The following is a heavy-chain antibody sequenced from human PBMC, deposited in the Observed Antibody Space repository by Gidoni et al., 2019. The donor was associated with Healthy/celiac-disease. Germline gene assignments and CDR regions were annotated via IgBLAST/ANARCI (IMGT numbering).Heavy chain of an antibody. J-gene: IGHJ4*02. CDR3: ARDRFSGSHLDY. V-gene: IGHV3-33*01. CDR2: IWYDGSNK. CDR1: GFTFSSYG. D-gene: IGHD1-26*01. Sequence: QVQLVESGGVVVQPGRSLSLSCAASGFTFSSYGMHWVRQAPGKGLEWVAVIWYDGSNKYYADSVKGRFTISRDNSKNTLYLQMNSLRAEDTAVYYCARDRFSGSHLDYWGQGTLVTVSS.